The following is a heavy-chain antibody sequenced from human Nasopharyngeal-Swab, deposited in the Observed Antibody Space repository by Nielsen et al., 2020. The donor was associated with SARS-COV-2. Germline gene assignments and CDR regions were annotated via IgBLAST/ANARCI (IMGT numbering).Heavy chain of an antibody. CDR1: GFTFSSYA. J-gene: IGHJ4*02. CDR3: ARGPIAAAGSSYFDY. V-gene: IGHV3-30*04. Sequence: GESLKISCAASGFTFSSYAMHWVRQAPGKGLEWVAVISYDGSNKYYADSVNGRFTISRDNSKNTLYLQMNSLRAEDTAVYYCARGPIAAAGSSYFDYWGQGTLVTVSS. D-gene: IGHD6-13*01. CDR2: ISYDGSNK.